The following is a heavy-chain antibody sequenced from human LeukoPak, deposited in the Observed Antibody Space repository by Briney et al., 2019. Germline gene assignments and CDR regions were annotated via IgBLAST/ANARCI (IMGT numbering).Heavy chain of an antibody. J-gene: IGHJ3*02. D-gene: IGHD3-22*01. CDR3: AADGPADLFDGSEDPPRDAFEI. CDR2: IVVGSGNT. Sequence: SVKVSCKASGFTFSSSTMQWVRQARGQRLEWIGWIVVGSGNTNYAQKFQERVTISRDMSTSTAYMELSSLTSEDTAVFCCAADGPADLFDGSEDPPRDAFEIWGQGTMVTVSS. V-gene: IGHV1-58*02. CDR1: GFTFSSST.